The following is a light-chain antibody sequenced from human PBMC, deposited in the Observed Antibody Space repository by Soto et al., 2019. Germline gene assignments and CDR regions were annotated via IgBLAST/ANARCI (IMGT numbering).Light chain of an antibody. CDR3: MQGTHWPPIT. CDR2: KVS. V-gene: IGKV2-30*01. CDR1: QSLVSSNGYTS. J-gene: IGKJ5*01. Sequence: DVVMSQSPLSLPVTLGQPASISCRSSQSLVSSNGYTSLSWFQQRPGLSPRRLIYKVSNRDSGGPDRFSGSGSGTDFTLKISRVEAEDIGVYYCMQGTHWPPITFGQGTRLDIK.